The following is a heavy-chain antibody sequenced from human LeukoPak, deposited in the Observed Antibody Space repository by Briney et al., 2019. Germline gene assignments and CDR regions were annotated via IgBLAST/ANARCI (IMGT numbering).Heavy chain of an antibody. CDR1: GYTFTGYY. J-gene: IGHJ4*02. V-gene: IGHV1-8*03. D-gene: IGHD1-14*01. Sequence: ASVKVSCKASGYTFTGYYMHWVRQAPGQGLEWMGWMNPNSGNTGYAQKFQGRVTITRNTSISTAYMELSSLRSEDTAVYYCARGSRTGPIDYWGQGTLVTVSS. CDR2: MNPNSGNT. CDR3: ARGSRTGPIDY.